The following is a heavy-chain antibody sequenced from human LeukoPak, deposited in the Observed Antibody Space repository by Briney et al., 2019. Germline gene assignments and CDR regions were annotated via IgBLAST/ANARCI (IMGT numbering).Heavy chain of an antibody. CDR3: ARATRADYTNYRAGWSDP. V-gene: IGHV3-66*01. D-gene: IGHD4-11*01. Sequence: GGSLRLSCAASGFTVSSNYTSWVRQAPGKGLEWVSVIYSGGGTYYAGSVKGRFTISRGNSKNTLYLQMNSLRVEDTAVYYCARATRADYTNYRAGWSDPWGQGTQVTVSS. CDR1: GFTVSSNY. J-gene: IGHJ5*02. CDR2: IYSGGGT.